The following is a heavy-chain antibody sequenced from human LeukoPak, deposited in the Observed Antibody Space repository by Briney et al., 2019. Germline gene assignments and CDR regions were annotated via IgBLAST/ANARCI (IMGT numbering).Heavy chain of an antibody. J-gene: IGHJ4*02. CDR1: GFTFSSYA. V-gene: IGHV3-64*01. Sequence: GGSLRLSCAASGFTFSSYAMHWVRQAPGKGLEYVSAISSNGGSTHYANSVKGRFTISRDNSKNTLYLQMGSLRAEDMAVYYCARAGDFWSGYLQPFDYWGQGTLVTVSS. CDR3: ARAGDFWSGYLQPFDY. D-gene: IGHD3-3*01. CDR2: ISSNGGST.